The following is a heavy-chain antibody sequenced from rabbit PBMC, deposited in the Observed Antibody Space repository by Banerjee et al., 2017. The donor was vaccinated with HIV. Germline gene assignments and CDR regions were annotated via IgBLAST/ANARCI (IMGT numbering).Heavy chain of an antibody. V-gene: IGHV1S40*01. D-gene: IGHD4-2*01. CDR2: ISGGSSGSA. CDR3: ARDDYAGYAGDGGYFNF. Sequence: QSLEESGGDLVKPGASLTLTCTASGFDFSSNAMCWVRQAPGKGLEWIACISGGSSGSAYYASWAKGRFTISKTSLTTVTLQMTSLTAADTATYFCARDDYAGYAGDGGYFNFWGPGTLVTVS. J-gene: IGHJ4*01. CDR1: GFDFSSNA.